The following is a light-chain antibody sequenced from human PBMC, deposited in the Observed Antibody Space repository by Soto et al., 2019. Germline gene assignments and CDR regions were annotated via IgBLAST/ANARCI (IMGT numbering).Light chain of an antibody. V-gene: IGKV1D-8*02. Sequence: AIQMTQSPSLLSASTGDRVTISCRMSQGISSYLAWYQQKPGKAPKLLIYDASNLESGVPSRFSGSGSGTEFTLTISSLQPDDFATYYCQQYNTYSGTFGQGTKVDIK. J-gene: IGKJ1*01. CDR1: QGISSY. CDR3: QQYNTYSGT. CDR2: DAS.